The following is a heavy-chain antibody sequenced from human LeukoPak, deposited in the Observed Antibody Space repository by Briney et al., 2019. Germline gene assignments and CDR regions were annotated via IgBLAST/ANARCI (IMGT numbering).Heavy chain of an antibody. D-gene: IGHD6-19*01. CDR2: ISGSGGST. CDR1: GFTFSSYE. J-gene: IGHJ3*02. CDR3: AKDPTYSSGRLDAFDI. Sequence: GGSLRLSCAASGFTFSSYEMNWVRQAPGKGLEWVSGISGSGGSTYYADSVKGRFTISRDNSQNTLYLQMNSLRAEDTAVYYCAKDPTYSSGRLDAFDIWGQGTMVTASS. V-gene: IGHV3-23*01.